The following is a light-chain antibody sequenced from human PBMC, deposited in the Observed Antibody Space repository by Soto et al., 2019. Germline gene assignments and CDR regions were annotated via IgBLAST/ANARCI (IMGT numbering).Light chain of an antibody. V-gene: IGKV1-9*01. Sequence: DIQLTPSPSFLSASVGDRVTITCRASQGISNYLAWYQQKPGKVPHLLIYAASTLQSGVPSRFSGSGSGTEFTLTISRLQHEDLATYYCQELNSYLYTFGQGTKLDIK. CDR3: QELNSYLYT. J-gene: IGKJ2*01. CDR2: AAS. CDR1: QGISNY.